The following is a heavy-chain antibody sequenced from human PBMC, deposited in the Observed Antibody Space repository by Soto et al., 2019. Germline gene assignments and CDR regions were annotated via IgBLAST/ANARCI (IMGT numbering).Heavy chain of an antibody. J-gene: IGHJ6*02. CDR1: GFTFSSYS. V-gene: IGHV3-21*01. Sequence: EVQLVESGGGLVKPGGSLRLSCAASGFTFSSYSMNWVRQAPGKGLEWVSSISSSSSYIYYADSEKGRFTISRDNAKNSLYLQMNSLRAEDTAVYYCARDTGXXXSGWYPNYYYYGMDVWGQGTTVTVSS. D-gene: IGHD6-19*01. CDR2: ISSSSSYI. CDR3: ARDTGXXXSGWYPNYYYYGMDV.